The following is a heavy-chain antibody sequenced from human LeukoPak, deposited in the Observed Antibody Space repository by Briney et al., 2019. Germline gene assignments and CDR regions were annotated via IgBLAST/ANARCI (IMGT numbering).Heavy chain of an antibody. Sequence: ASVKVSCKASGGTFSSYAISWVRQAPGQGLEWMGGIIPIFGTANYAQKFQGRVTITADESTSTAYMELSSLRSEDTAVYYCAGEGGYGGNPTPVDHYFDYGGRGPVVTVS. CDR1: GGTFSSYA. CDR2: IIPIFGTA. V-gene: IGHV1-69*13. J-gene: IGHJ4*02. D-gene: IGHD4-23*01. CDR3: AGEGGYGGNPTPVDHYFDY.